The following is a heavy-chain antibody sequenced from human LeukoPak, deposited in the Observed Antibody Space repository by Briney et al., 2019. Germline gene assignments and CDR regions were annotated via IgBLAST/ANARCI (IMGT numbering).Heavy chain of an antibody. D-gene: IGHD3-10*01. CDR1: GGSVNSTKW. Sequence: PSGTLSLTCAVSGGSVNSTKWWSWVRQPPVKGLEWIGEIYHRGSINYNPSLESRVTISVDKSKNHFSLKLTSVTAADTAVYYCARASITMVRGGLDYWGQGTLVTVSS. CDR3: ARASITMVRGGLDY. J-gene: IGHJ4*02. CDR2: IYHRGSI. V-gene: IGHV4-4*02.